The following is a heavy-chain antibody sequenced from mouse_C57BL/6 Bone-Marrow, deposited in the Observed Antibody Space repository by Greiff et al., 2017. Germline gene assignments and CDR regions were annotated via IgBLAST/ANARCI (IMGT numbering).Heavy chain of an antibody. CDR2: INPSSGYT. J-gene: IGHJ2*01. CDR1: GYTFTSYT. V-gene: IGHV1-4*01. Sequence: VQLQQSGAELARPGASVKMSCKASGYTFTSYTMHWVKQRPGQGLEWIGYINPSSGYTKYNQKFKDKATLTADQSSSTAYMQLSSLTSEDSAVFYCSRSRTGGYWGQGTTLTVSS. CDR3: SRSRTGGY. D-gene: IGHD4-1*01.